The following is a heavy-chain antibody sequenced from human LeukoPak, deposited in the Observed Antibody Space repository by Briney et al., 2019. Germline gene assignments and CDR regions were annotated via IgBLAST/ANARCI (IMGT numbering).Heavy chain of an antibody. V-gene: IGHV4-39*01. CDR2: IYYSGRT. CDR1: GGSISSGSYY. Sequence: SETLSLTCTVSGGSISSGSYYWGWIRQPPGKGLEWIGSIYYSGRTYYNPSLKSRVSISIDTSKNQFSLRLTSVTAADTAVYYCARQTGSGLFILPGGQGTLVTVSS. CDR3: ARQTGSGLFILP. D-gene: IGHD3/OR15-3a*01. J-gene: IGHJ4*02.